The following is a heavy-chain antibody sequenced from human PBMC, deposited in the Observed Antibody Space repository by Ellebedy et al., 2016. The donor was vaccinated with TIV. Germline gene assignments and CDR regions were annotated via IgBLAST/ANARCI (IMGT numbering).Heavy chain of an antibody. CDR1: GASISSYY. V-gene: IGHV4-59*12. D-gene: IGHD3-10*01. CDR3: ARARGQYLYGSGSYFTN. J-gene: IGHJ4*02. CDR2: IYYSGST. Sequence: MPGGSLRLSCTVSGASISSYYWSWIRQPPGKGLEWIGYIYYSGSTNYNPSLKSRVTMSVDTPKNQFSLRLTSVTAADTAVYFCARARGQYLYGSGSYFTNWGQGDMVTVSS.